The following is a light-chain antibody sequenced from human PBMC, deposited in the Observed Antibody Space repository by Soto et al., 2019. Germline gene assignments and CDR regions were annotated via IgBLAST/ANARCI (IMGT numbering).Light chain of an antibody. V-gene: IGKV3D-15*01. CDR2: GAS. Sequence: EIVMTQSPATLSVSPGERATLSCRASQSVNIYLAWYQQKPGQAPRLLIFGASYRATGIPDRFSGSGSGTDFTLTISSLQAEDVAVYYCQQYYSFPPWTFGQGTKVDIK. J-gene: IGKJ1*01. CDR1: QSVNIY. CDR3: QQYYSFPPWT.